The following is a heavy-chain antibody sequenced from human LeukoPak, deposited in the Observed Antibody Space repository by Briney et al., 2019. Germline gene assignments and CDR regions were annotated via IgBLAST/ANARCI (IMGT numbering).Heavy chain of an antibody. CDR2: IYTSGST. V-gene: IGHV4-4*07. J-gene: IGHJ6*03. D-gene: IGHD3-22*01. CDR1: GGSISSYY. Sequence: PSETLSLTCTVSGGSISSYYWSWIRQPAGKGLEWIGRIYTSGSTNYNPSLKSRVTMSVDTSKNQFSLKLSSVTAADTAVYYCAREIMASSGYHPTLDYYYMDVWGKATTVTVSS. CDR3: AREIMASSGYHPTLDYYYMDV.